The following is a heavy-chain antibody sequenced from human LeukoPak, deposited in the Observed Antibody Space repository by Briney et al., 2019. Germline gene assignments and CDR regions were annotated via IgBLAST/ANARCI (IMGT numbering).Heavy chain of an antibody. V-gene: IGHV4-59*01. D-gene: IGHD6-13*01. CDR1: GGSINSYY. Sequence: PSEPLSLTCTVSGGSINSYYWSWIRQPPGKGLEWIGYIYYSGSTNYNPSLKSRVTISVDTSKNQFSLRLSSVTAADTAVYYCARVTGYMTEDYFDYWGQGTLITVSS. CDR3: ARVTGYMTEDYFDY. J-gene: IGHJ4*02. CDR2: IYYSGST.